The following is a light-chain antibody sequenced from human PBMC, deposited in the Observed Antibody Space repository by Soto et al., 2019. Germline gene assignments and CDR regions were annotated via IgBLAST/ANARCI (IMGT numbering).Light chain of an antibody. Sequence: IVMTQSPGTLSVSPGERATLSCRASQNIGNKVGWYQQKPGQAPRLLIYGASTTATGIPVRFSGSGSGTDFTHTITSLQSEDSAVYYCQEYNYWHPITFGGGTKVEIK. V-gene: IGKV3-15*01. J-gene: IGKJ4*01. CDR2: GAS. CDR3: QEYNYWHPIT. CDR1: QNIGNK.